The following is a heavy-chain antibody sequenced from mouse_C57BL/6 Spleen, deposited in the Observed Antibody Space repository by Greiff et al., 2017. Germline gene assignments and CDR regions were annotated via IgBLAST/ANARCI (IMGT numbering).Heavy chain of an antibody. CDR2: IYPSDSET. Sequence: QVQLQQPGAELVRPGSSVKLSCKASGYTFTSYWMDWVKQRPGQGLEWIGNIYPSDSETHYNQKFKDKATLTVDKSSSTAYMQLSSLTSEDSAVYYCARPGTTVVATDYWGQGTTLTVSS. CDR3: ARPGTTVVATDY. J-gene: IGHJ2*01. V-gene: IGHV1-61*01. CDR1: GYTFTSYW. D-gene: IGHD1-1*01.